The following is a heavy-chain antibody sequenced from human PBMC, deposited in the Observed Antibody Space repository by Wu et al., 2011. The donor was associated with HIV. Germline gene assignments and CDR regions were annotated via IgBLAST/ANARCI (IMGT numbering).Heavy chain of an antibody. J-gene: IGHJ4*02. CDR1: GGTLRKYA. CDR3: ARSPFVSTMGYFDY. V-gene: IGHV1-69*11. CDR2: IVPVLGGS. D-gene: IGHD5/OR15-5a*01. Sequence: QVQLVQSGAEVREPGSSVKVSCQASGGTLRKYAFSWVRQAPGQGLEWLGGIVPVLGGSDYAQKFRGRFTITADESRTTVHMELSSLRSDDTAIYYCARSPFVSTMGYFDYWGQGTLVTVSS.